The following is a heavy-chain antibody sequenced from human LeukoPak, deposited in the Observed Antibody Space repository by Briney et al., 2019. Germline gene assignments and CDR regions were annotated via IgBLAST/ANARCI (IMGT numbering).Heavy chain of an antibody. V-gene: IGHV3-7*01. Sequence: PGGSLRLSCAASGFTFKNSWMSWVRQAPGKGLEWVANINQDGDEKYYVDSVKGRFTISRDDAKTSVYLQLSSLRAEDTAVYCCAKNKGWELPAELDSWGQGALVIVSS. J-gene: IGHJ4*02. CDR1: GFTFKNSW. CDR2: INQDGDEK. CDR3: AKNKGWELPAELDS. D-gene: IGHD2-15*01.